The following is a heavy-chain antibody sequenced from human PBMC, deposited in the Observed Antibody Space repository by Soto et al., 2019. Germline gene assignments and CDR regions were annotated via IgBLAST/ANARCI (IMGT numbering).Heavy chain of an antibody. Sequence: QVQLVQSGAEVKKPGSSVKVSCKASGGTFSSYTISWVRQAPGQGLEWMGRIIPILGIANYAQKFQGRVTITADKSTSTAYVELSSLRSEDTAVYYCARGQVDFSGGSCLTYTARNNWFDPWGQGTLVTVSS. CDR3: ARGQVDFSGGSCLTYTARNNWFDP. J-gene: IGHJ5*02. V-gene: IGHV1-69*02. D-gene: IGHD2-15*01. CDR1: GGTFSSYT. CDR2: IIPILGIA.